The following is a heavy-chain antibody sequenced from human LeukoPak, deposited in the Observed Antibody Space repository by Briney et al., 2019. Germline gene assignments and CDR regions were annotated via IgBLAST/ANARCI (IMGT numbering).Heavy chain of an antibody. J-gene: IGHJ4*02. CDR2: ISGSSNTI. CDR3: IVLAVTGTLGLDY. Sequence: PGGSLRLSCAASGFTFSTYSLNWVRQAPGKGLEWVSYISGSSNTIYYADSVKGRFTISRDNAKNSLYLQMNSLRAEDTAVYYCIVLAVTGTLGLDYWGQGTLVTVSS. V-gene: IGHV3-48*01. CDR1: GFTFSTYS. D-gene: IGHD6-19*01.